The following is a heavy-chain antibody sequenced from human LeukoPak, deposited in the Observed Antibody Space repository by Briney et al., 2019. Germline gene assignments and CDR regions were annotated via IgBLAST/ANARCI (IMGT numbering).Heavy chain of an antibody. J-gene: IGHJ4*02. V-gene: IGHV7-4-1*02. CDR2: INTNTGNP. Sequence: ASVKVSCKASGYTFTSYAMNWVRQAPGQGLEWMGWINTNTGNPTYAQGFTGRFVFSLDTSVSTAYLQISSLKAEDTAVYYCAREMANYYDFLSGYYGTTLDFEFDYWGQGTLVTVSS. CDR3: AREMANYYDFLSGYYGTTLDFEFDY. D-gene: IGHD3-3*01. CDR1: GYTFTSYA.